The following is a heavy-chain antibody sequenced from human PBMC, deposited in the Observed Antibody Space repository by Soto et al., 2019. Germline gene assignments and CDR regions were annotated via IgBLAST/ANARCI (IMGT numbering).Heavy chain of an antibody. D-gene: IGHD6-19*01. CDR1: GFPFWHYG. Sequence: QVQLVESGGGVVQPGRSLRLSCVGSGFPFWHYGMHWVRQAPGKGLEWVAVIWSDGKKESYADFVKGRFSISRDNFKDTLYLQMNSRRAEGTAVYYSARDRDGGWFHMDVWGQGTTVTVSS. CDR2: IWSDGKKE. V-gene: IGHV3-33*01. CDR3: ARDRDGGWFHMDV. J-gene: IGHJ6*02.